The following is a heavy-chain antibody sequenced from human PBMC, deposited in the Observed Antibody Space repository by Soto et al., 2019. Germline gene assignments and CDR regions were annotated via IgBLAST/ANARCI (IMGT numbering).Heavy chain of an antibody. J-gene: IGHJ4*02. CDR3: AKDPYIVGAPFDY. Sequence: GGSLRLSCAASGITFSNYAMSWVRQAPGKGLEWVSAISGSGTRTYYADSVKGRFTISRDNSKNTLYLQMNSLRAEDTAVYYCAKDPYIVGAPFDYWGQGTLVTVSS. CDR1: GITFSNYA. D-gene: IGHD1-26*01. CDR2: ISGSGTRT. V-gene: IGHV3-23*01.